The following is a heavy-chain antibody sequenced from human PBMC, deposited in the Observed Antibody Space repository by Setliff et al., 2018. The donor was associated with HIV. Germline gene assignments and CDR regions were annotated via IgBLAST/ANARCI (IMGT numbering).Heavy chain of an antibody. CDR2: LYVSGDT. CDR3: ALTGHRLLRGYMDV. CDR1: DDPISSYY. V-gene: IGHV4-4*07. J-gene: IGHJ6*03. Sequence: SETLSLTCYVTDDPISSYYWSWVRQPAGRGLEWIGRLYVSGDTNYNPSLKSRVTMSLDTSKKHFSLNLKSVTAADTAVYYCALTGHRLLRGYMDVWGKGTTVTV. D-gene: IGHD2-15*01.